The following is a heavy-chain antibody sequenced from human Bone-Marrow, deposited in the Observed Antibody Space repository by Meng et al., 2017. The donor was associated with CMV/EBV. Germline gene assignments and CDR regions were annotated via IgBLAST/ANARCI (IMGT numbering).Heavy chain of an antibody. CDR3: ARDGAYSSSPFGYYGMDV. Sequence: GESLKISCAASGFTFNTYSMNWVRQAPGKGPEWVSYISSSGTTIYYADSVKGRFTISRDNAKNSLYLQMNSLRAEDTAVYYCARDGAYSSSPFGYYGMDVWGQGTTVTVSS. D-gene: IGHD6-6*01. V-gene: IGHV3-48*04. CDR1: GFTFNTYS. J-gene: IGHJ6*02. CDR2: ISSSGTTI.